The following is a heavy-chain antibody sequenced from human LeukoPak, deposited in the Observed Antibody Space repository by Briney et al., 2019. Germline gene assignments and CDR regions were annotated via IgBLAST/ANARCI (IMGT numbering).Heavy chain of an antibody. D-gene: IGHD6-19*01. Sequence: PSETLSLTCTVSGGSINTYYWSRIRQPPGKGLEWIGYIYYSGSTNYNPSLKSRVTISVDTSKNQFSLKLSSVTAADTAVYYCARHGYSSGSLAWFDPWGQGTQVTVSS. CDR3: ARHGYSSGSLAWFDP. V-gene: IGHV4-59*01. CDR1: GGSINTYY. J-gene: IGHJ5*02. CDR2: IYYSGST.